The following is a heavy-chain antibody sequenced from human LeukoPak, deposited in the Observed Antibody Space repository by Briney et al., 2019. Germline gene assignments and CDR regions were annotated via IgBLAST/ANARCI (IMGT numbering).Heavy chain of an antibody. D-gene: IGHD2-21*02. CDR3: ARATSMTASGYDY. Sequence: ASVKVSCKASGYTFTNYRINWVSQASGQGGERMTCINPDTGDKGYARKFQDSVTIHTDTSISTAYMELSSLSSEGPAVYFCARATSMTASGYDYWGQGTLVTVSS. J-gene: IGHJ4*02. V-gene: IGHV1-8*03. CDR2: INPDTGDK. CDR1: GYTFTNYR.